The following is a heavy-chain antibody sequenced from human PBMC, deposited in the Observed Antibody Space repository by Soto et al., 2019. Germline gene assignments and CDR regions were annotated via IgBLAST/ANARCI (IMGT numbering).Heavy chain of an antibody. CDR3: ARAQKGYYDFWSGYYFDY. V-gene: IGHV3-7*03. J-gene: IGHJ4*02. CDR1: GSTFSSYW. D-gene: IGHD3-3*01. Sequence: PGGSLKLSCAASGSTFSSYWMSWVRQAPGKGLEWVANIKQDGSEKYYVDSVKGRFTISRDNAKNSLYLQMNSLRAEDTAVYYCARAQKGYYDFWSGYYFDYWGQGTLVTVSS. CDR2: IKQDGSEK.